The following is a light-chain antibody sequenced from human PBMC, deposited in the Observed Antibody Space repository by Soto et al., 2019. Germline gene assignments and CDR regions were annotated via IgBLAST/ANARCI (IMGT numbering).Light chain of an antibody. Sequence: DIQMTQSPSTLSASVGDRVSITCRASQSLSTWLAWYQHKPGTAPKLLIFDASSLESGVPSRFSGSGSGTEFTLTISSLRPDDFATYYCHQYNTYSSFGQGTKVDIK. CDR3: HQYNTYSS. CDR2: DAS. CDR1: QSLSTW. V-gene: IGKV1-5*01. J-gene: IGKJ1*01.